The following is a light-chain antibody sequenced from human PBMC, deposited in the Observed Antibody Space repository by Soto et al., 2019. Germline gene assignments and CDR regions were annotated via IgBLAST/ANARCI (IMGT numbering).Light chain of an antibody. J-gene: IGKJ5*01. CDR3: QQRSNWPIT. CDR1: QSVSSN. CDR2: DAS. V-gene: IGKV3-11*01. Sequence: EIVMTQSPATLSVSPGERATLSCRASQSVSSNLAWYQQKPGQAPRLPIYDASNRATGIPARFSGSGSGTDFTLTISSLGPEDFAVYYCQQRSNWPITFGQGTRLEIK.